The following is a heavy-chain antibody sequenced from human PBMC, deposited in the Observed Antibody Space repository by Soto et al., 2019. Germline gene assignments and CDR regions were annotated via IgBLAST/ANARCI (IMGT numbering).Heavy chain of an antibody. V-gene: IGHV4-59*01. J-gene: IGHJ4*02. D-gene: IGHD4-17*01. CDR2: IYYSGST. Sequence: SETLYLTCTASGGSISSYYWSWIRQPPGKGLEWIGYIYYSGSTNYNPSLKSRVTISVDTSKNQFSLKLSSVTAADTAVYYCASHETLNGDYDYWGQGTLVNVSS. CDR3: ASHETLNGDYDY. CDR1: GGSISSYY.